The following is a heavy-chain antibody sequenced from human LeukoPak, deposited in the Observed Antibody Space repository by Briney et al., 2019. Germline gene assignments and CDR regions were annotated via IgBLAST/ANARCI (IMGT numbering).Heavy chain of an antibody. J-gene: IGHJ4*02. CDR2: IFYSGST. Sequence: SETLSLTCTVSGVSICGYYWSWLRQPPGKGLEWSGYIFYSGSTNYNPSLKSRVTISVDTSKNQFSLKLSSVTAADTAVYYCARGEWDLLFDYWGQGTLVTVSS. CDR3: ARGEWDLLFDY. CDR1: GVSICGYY. D-gene: IGHD1-26*01. V-gene: IGHV4-59*01.